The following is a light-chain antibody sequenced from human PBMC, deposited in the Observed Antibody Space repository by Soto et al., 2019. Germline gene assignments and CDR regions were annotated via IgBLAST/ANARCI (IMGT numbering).Light chain of an antibody. J-gene: IGKJ1*01. Sequence: EIVLTQSPGTLSLSPGERATLSCRASQSVSSSYLAWYQQKPGQAPRLLIYGASSRATGIPDRFSGSGSRTDFTLTVSRLEPDDFAVYYCQHYGSSWTFGQGTKVEIK. V-gene: IGKV3-20*01. CDR2: GAS. CDR1: QSVSSSY. CDR3: QHYGSSWT.